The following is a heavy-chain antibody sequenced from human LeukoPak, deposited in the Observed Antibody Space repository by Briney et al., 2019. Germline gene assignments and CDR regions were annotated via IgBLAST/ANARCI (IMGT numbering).Heavy chain of an antibody. CDR2: IYFSGGT. CDR3: ARQTGSGLFSLP. Sequence: SETLSLTCTVSGDSISSSNCYWGWIRQPPGKGLEWIGSIYFSGGTYYNASLKSRVTISVDTSKNQFFRKLSSVTAADTAVYYCARQTGSGLFSLPGGQGTLVTVSS. D-gene: IGHD3-10*01. CDR1: GDSISSSNCY. V-gene: IGHV4-39*01. J-gene: IGHJ4*02.